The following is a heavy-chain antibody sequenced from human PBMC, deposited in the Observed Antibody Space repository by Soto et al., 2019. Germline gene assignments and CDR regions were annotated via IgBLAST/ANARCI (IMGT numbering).Heavy chain of an antibody. CDR1: GGTFSSYA. J-gene: IGHJ5*02. Sequence: QVQLVQSGAEVKKPGSSVKVSCKASGGTFSSYAISWVRQAPGQGLEWMGGIIPIFGTANYAQKFQGRVTLTPEASTSKADIEMSSLRSEATAVYYCAGTGIVATRVYNWFDPWGQGTLVTVSS. CDR3: AGTGIVATRVYNWFDP. V-gene: IGHV1-69*01. CDR2: IIPIFGTA. D-gene: IGHD5-12*01.